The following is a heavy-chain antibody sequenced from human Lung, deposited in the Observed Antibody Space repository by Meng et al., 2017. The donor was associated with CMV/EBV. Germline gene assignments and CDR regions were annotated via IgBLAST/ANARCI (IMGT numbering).Heavy chain of an antibody. CDR3: ARAGGFHPTDY. J-gene: IGHJ4*02. D-gene: IGHD5-12*01. Sequence: GGSLRLXCAASGITLSTYSMSWVRQAPGKGLEWVSSISRSGSYEYYADSVKGRFAISRDNAKNSLYLQMNSLRAEDTAVYYCARAGGFHPTDYWGQGTLVTVSS. CDR1: GITLSTYS. CDR2: ISRSGSYE. V-gene: IGHV3-21*01.